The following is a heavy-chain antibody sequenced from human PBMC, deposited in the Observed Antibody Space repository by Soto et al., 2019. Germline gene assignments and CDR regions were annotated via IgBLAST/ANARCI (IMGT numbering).Heavy chain of an antibody. J-gene: IGHJ5*02. D-gene: IGHD3-9*01. CDR1: GGTFSSYT. V-gene: IGHV1-69*02. CDR2: IIPILGIA. CDR3: ARVGDYYDIAKFDP. Sequence: SVPVSCKASGGTFSSYTVSWVRQAPGQGLEWMGRIIPILGIANYAQKFQGRVTITTDKSTSTAYMELRSLRSDDTAVYYCARVGDYYDIAKFDPWGQGTLVTVSS.